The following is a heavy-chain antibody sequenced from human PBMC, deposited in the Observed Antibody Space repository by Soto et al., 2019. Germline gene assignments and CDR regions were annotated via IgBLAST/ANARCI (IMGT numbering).Heavy chain of an antibody. V-gene: IGHV1-69*12. CDR2: IIPIFGTA. CDR1: GGTFSSYA. Sequence: QVQLVQSGAEVKKPGSSVKVSCKASGGTFSSYAISWVRQAPGQGLEWMGGIIPIFGTANYAQKFQGRVTITADESTSTAYMELSSLRSEDTAVYYCAATDDIVVVVAATPYGIDVWGQGTTVTVSS. J-gene: IGHJ6*02. CDR3: AATDDIVVVVAATPYGIDV. D-gene: IGHD2-15*01.